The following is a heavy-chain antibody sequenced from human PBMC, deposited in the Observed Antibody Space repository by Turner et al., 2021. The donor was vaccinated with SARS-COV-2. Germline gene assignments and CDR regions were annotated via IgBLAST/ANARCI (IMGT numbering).Heavy chain of an antibody. J-gene: IGHJ6*02. CDR1: GFTFSSYS. CDR2: MSSRSSYI. D-gene: IGHD3-3*01. CDR3: AREDDFWSGYHHYGMDV. V-gene: IGHV3-21*01. Sequence: EVQVVESGGGLVTLGVSLRLSCAASGFTFSSYSMNCVRQAPGKGLEWVSSMSSRSSYIYYADSVKGRFTIARDNAKNSLYLQMNSLRAGDTAVYYCAREDDFWSGYHHYGMDVWGQGTTVTVSS.